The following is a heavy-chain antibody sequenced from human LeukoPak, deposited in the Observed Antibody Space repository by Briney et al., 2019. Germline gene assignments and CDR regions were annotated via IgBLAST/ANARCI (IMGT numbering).Heavy chain of an antibody. D-gene: IGHD3-3*01. CDR2: IYSGGST. J-gene: IGHJ6*02. V-gene: IGHV3-66*01. Sequence: GGSLRLSCAASGFTVSSNYMSWVRQAPGKGLEWVSVIYSGGSTYYADSVKGRFTISRDNSKNTLYLQMNSLRAEDAAVYYCAREGRTYYDFWSGSAYGMDVWGQGTTVTVSS. CDR1: GFTVSSNY. CDR3: AREGRTYYDFWSGSAYGMDV.